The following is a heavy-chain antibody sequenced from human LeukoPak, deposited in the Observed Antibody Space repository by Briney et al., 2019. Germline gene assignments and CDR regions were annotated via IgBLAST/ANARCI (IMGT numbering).Heavy chain of an antibody. CDR3: VSGGGYSSSRNEWFDP. D-gene: IGHD6-6*01. J-gene: IGHJ5*02. CDR1: GGTFSSQT. CDR2: IIPIFGTA. Sequence: AASVKVSCKASGGTFSSQTISWVRQAPGQGLEWMGRIIPIFGTANYAQKFQGRVTITTDESTSTAYMELSSLRSEDTAVYYCVSGGGYSSSRNEWFDPWGQGTLVTVSS. V-gene: IGHV1-69*05.